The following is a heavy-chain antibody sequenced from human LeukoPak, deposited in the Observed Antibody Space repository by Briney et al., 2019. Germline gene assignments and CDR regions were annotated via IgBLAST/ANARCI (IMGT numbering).Heavy chain of an antibody. CDR3: ARGGVVPAASHFDY. D-gene: IGHD2-2*01. Sequence: SETLSLTCTVSGGSISSSSYYWGWIRQPPGKGLEWIGSIYYSGSTYYNPSLKSRVTISVDTSKNQFSLKLSSVTAADTAVYYCARGGVVPAASHFDYWGQGTLVTVSS. V-gene: IGHV4-39*07. J-gene: IGHJ4*02. CDR1: GGSISSSSYY. CDR2: IYYSGST.